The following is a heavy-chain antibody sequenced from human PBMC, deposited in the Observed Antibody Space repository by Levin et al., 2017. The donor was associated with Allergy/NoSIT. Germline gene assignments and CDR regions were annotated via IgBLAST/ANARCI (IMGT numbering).Heavy chain of an antibody. V-gene: IGHV5-10-1*01. CDR2: IDPSDSYT. CDR3: ATVEGGRDGYRWGY. Sequence: GGSLRLSCQGSGYRFTTYWITWVRQVPGEGLEWLGRIDPSDSYTNYRPSFQGHVTMSVDKSINTAYLQWSSLKASDTALYYCATVEGGRDGYRWGYWGQGTLVTVSS. CDR1: GYRFTTYW. D-gene: IGHD5-24*01. J-gene: IGHJ4*02.